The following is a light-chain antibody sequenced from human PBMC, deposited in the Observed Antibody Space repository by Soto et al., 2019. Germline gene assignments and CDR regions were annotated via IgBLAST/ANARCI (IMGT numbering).Light chain of an antibody. J-gene: IGKJ5*01. CDR2: DVS. V-gene: IGKV3-15*01. Sequence: DIVVTQGPASLSVPPGERVTLSCRAGQGVTTNFAWYQQKSGQSPRLLIYDVSTRATGVPARFSGTGSETDFTLTISGLQSEDSAVYFCQQYNNWPFSFGQGTRLEIK. CDR1: QGVTTN. CDR3: QQYNNWPFS.